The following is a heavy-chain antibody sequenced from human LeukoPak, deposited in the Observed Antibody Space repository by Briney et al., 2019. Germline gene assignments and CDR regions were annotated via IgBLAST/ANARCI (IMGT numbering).Heavy chain of an antibody. J-gene: IGHJ6*02. D-gene: IGHD6-19*01. CDR1: GGSISSYY. CDR3: ARGGVAVAGVPYYYYGMDV. CDR2: INHSGST. V-gene: IGHV4-34*01. Sequence: SETLSLTCTVSGGSISSYYWSWIRQPPGKGLEWIGEINHSGSTNYNPSLKSRVTISVDTSKNQFSLKLSSVTAADTALYYCARGGVAVAGVPYYYYGMDVWGQGTTVTASS.